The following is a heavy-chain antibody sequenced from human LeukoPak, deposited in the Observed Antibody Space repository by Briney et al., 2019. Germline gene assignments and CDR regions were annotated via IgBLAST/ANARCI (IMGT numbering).Heavy chain of an antibody. CDR1: GSTFTSYW. J-gene: IGHJ4*02. CDR2: IYPGDSDT. Sequence: GGSLQISGQGSGSTFTSYWIGWVRQLPGKGLDWMGIIYPGDSDTRYSPSFQGQVTISADKSISTAYLQRSSLKASDTAMYYCARRAQLVGDYWGQGTLVTVSS. CDR3: ARRAQLVGDY. V-gene: IGHV5-51*01. D-gene: IGHD6-6*01.